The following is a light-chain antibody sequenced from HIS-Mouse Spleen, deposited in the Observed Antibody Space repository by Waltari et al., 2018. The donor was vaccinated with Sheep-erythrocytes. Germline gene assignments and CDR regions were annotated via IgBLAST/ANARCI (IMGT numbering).Light chain of an antibody. CDR3: CSYAGSYNHV. Sequence: QSALTQPRSVSGSPGQSVPISCTGTSSDVGGYNYVPWYQQHPGKAPKLMIYDASKRPSGVPDRFSGSKSGNTASLTISGLQAEDEADYYCCSYAGSYNHVFATGTKVTVL. CDR1: SSDVGGYNY. J-gene: IGLJ1*01. V-gene: IGLV2-11*01. CDR2: DAS.